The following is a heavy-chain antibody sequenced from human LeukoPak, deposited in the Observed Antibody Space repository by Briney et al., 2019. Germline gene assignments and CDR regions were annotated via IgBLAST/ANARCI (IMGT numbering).Heavy chain of an antibody. V-gene: IGHV3-74*01. J-gene: IGHJ6*03. CDR3: ARVDKDSNLLYYYYYMDV. CDR1: GFTFSSYS. CDR2: INSDGSST. Sequence: GGSLRLSCAASGFTFSSYSMNWVRQAPGKGLVWVSRINSDGSSTSYADSVKGRFTISRDNAKNTLYLQMNSLRAEDTAVYYCARVDKDSNLLYYYYYMDVWGKGTTVTISS. D-gene: IGHD3-3*02.